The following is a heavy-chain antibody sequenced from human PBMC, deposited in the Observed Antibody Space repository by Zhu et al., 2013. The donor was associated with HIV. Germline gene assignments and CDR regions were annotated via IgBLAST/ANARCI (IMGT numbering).Heavy chain of an antibody. CDR3: ARDKLGYCSSTSCPNWFDP. D-gene: IGHD2-2*01. V-gene: IGHV1-69*08. Sequence: QVQLVQSGAEVKKPGSSVKVSCKASGGTFSSYTISWVRQAPGQGLEWMGRIIPILGIANYAQKFQGRVTITADKSTSTAYMELSSLRSEDTAVYYCARDKLGYCSSTSCPNWFDPWGQGTLVTVSS. J-gene: IGHJ5*02. CDR2: IIPILGIA. CDR1: GGTFSSYT.